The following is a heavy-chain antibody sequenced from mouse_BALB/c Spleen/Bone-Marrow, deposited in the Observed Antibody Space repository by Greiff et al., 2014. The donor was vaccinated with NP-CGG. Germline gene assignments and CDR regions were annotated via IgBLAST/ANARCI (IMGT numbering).Heavy chain of an antibody. CDR2: ILPGSGST. CDR3: ARKEGFWGTFAY. V-gene: IGHV1-9*01. CDR1: GYTFSSYW. D-gene: IGHD4-1*01. Sequence: SGAELMRPGASVKISCKATGYTFSSYWIEWVKQRPGHGLEWIGEILPGSGSTKYNEKFKGKATFTADTSSNTAYIQLSSLTSEDSAVYYCARKEGFWGTFAYWGQGTLVTVSA. J-gene: IGHJ3*01.